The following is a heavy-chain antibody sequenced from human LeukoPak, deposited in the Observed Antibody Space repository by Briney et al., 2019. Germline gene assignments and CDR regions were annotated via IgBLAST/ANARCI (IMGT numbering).Heavy chain of an antibody. CDR3: ARGPGSRGTFDY. Sequence: PGGSLRLSCAVSGFSVSAHYMSWVRQAPGKGLECVSFLYTGGDTYYADSVKGRFTISRDNSKNTLYLQMNGLSAEDTAVYYCARGPGSRGTFDYWGQGTLVTISS. CDR1: GFSVSAHY. CDR2: LYTGGDT. D-gene: IGHD3-10*01. V-gene: IGHV3-53*01. J-gene: IGHJ4*02.